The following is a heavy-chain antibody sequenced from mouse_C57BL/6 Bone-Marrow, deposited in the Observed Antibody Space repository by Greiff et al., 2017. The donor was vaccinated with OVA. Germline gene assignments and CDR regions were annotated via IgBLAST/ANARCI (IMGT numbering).Heavy chain of an antibody. Sequence: QVQLKESGAELARPGASVKLSCKASGYTFTSYGISWVKQRTGQGLEWIGEIYPRSGNTYYNEKFKGKATLTADKSSSTAYMELRSLTSEDSAVYFCARDLNWDYAMDYWGQGTSVTVSS. V-gene: IGHV1-81*01. CDR2: IYPRSGNT. CDR1: GYTFTSYG. D-gene: IGHD4-1*01. CDR3: ARDLNWDYAMDY. J-gene: IGHJ4*01.